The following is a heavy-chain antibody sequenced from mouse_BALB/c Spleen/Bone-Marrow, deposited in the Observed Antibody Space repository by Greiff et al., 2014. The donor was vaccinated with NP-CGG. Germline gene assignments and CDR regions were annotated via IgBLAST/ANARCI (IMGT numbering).Heavy chain of an antibody. V-gene: IGHV2-9*02. Sequence: QVQLQQSGPGLVAPSQSLSITRTVSGFSLTSYGVHWVRQPPGKGLEWLGVIWAGGSTNYNSTLMSRLSISKDNSKSQVFLKMNSLQTDDTAMYYCARYYYGFLDYWGQGTTLTVSS. CDR3: ARYYYGFLDY. CDR1: GFSLTSYG. J-gene: IGHJ2*01. CDR2: IWAGGST. D-gene: IGHD1-2*01.